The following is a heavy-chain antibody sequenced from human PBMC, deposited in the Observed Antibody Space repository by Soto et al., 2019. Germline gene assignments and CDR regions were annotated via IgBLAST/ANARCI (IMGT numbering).Heavy chain of an antibody. CDR1: GFSLNTRREA. Sequence: SGPTLVNPTQTLTLTCTFSGFSLNTRREAVGWIRQPPGKALEWLAIIFWDDDKRYSPSLKTRLTVTKDTSRSQVVLTMTNLDPVDTGTYYCAHSAGRFPGFFRYWGHGALVTVSS. V-gene: IGHV2-5*02. D-gene: IGHD3-16*02. CDR2: IFWDDDK. CDR3: AHSAGRFPGFFRY. J-gene: IGHJ4*01.